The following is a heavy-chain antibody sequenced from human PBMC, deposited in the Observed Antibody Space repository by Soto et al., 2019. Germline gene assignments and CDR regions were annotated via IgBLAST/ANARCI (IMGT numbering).Heavy chain of an antibody. CDR1: GFSLNTRREA. Sequence: SGPTLVNPTQTLTLTCTFSGFSLNTRREAVGWIRQPPGKALEWLAIIFWDDDKRYSPSLKTRLTVTKDTSRSQVVLTMTNLDPVDTGTYYCAHSAGRFPGFFRYWGHGALVTVSS. V-gene: IGHV2-5*02. D-gene: IGHD3-16*02. CDR2: IFWDDDK. CDR3: AHSAGRFPGFFRY. J-gene: IGHJ4*01.